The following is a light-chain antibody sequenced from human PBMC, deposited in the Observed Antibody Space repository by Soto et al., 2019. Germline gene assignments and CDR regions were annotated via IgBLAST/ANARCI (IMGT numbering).Light chain of an antibody. V-gene: IGKV2D-30*01. Sequence: DVVLTQSPLSLPVTLGQPASISCRSSQILVYSYGNTYLNWFQQRPVLSPTRLIYKVSNWDSGVPDRFSGSGSCTDFTLHISRLEAEDVGVYYCMQGTHWPYTFGQGTKLEIK. CDR2: KVS. CDR1: QILVYSYGNTY. CDR3: MQGTHWPYT. J-gene: IGKJ2*01.